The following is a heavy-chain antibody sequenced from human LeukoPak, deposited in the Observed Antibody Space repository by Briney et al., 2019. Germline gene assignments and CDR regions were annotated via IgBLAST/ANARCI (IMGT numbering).Heavy chain of an antibody. CDR2: INPSGGIT. CDR3: ARYSGSYHTYFDS. V-gene: IGHV1-46*01. J-gene: IGHJ4*02. CDR1: GYTFSSYD. D-gene: IGHD1-26*01. Sequence: ASVKVSCKASGYTFSSYDIHWVRQAPGQGLEWMGIINPSGGITTYAQKFEGRVTMTRDTSTSTVDMKLSRLRSEDTAVYYCARYSGSYHTYFDSWGQGTLVTVSS.